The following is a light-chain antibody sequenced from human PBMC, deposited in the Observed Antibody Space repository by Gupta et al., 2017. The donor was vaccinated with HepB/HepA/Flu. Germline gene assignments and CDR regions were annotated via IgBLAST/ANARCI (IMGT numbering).Light chain of an antibody. J-gene: IGKJ1*01. CDR3: QHANSWPWT. Sequence: IVLTQSPPTLSLSPGERATISCRASQSLRSYLAWYQMKPGQSPRLLIYDASNRATGVPARFSGSGSGTEFTLTVSSLEPEDSAVYYCQHANSWPWTLGQGTKVEIK. CDR1: QSLRSY. V-gene: IGKV3-11*01. CDR2: DAS.